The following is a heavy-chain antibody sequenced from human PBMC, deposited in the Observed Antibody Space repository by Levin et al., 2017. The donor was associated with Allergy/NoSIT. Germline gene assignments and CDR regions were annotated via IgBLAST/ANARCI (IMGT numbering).Heavy chain of an antibody. D-gene: IGHD3-22*01. CDR3: ARDRGYYDSSGYYPPDY. Sequence: SQTLSLTCTVSGGSISSSSYYWGWIRQPPGKGLEWIGSIYYSGSTYYNPSLKSRVTISVDTSKNQFSLKLSSVTAADTAVYYCARDRGYYDSSGYYPPDYWGQGTLVTVSS. J-gene: IGHJ4*02. CDR1: GGSISSSSYY. CDR2: IYYSGST. V-gene: IGHV4-39*07.